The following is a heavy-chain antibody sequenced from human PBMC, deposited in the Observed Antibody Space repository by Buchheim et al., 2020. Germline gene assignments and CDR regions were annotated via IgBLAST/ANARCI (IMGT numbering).Heavy chain of an antibody. V-gene: IGHV1-2*06. D-gene: IGHD3-3*01. J-gene: IGHJ6*02. Sequence: QVQLVQSGAEVKNPGASVKVSCKASGNKFTGYYMHWVRQAPGQGLEWMGRINPNSGGTNSAKKFQGRVTLTRDTSISTAYMELSRLTADDTAVYYCAGGFLDFYYFGMDVWGQGTT. CDR1: GNKFTGYY. CDR2: INPNSGGT. CDR3: AGGFLDFYYFGMDV.